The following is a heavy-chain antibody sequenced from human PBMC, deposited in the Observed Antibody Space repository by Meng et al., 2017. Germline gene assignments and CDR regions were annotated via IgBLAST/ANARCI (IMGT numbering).Heavy chain of an antibody. J-gene: IGHJ2*01. CDR1: GFTFSSYS. Sequence: GESLKISCAASGFTFSSYSMNWVRQAPGKGLEWVSSISSSSSYIYYADSVKGRFTISRDNAKNSLYLQMNSLRAEDTAVYYCAGGGSYFYWYFDLWGRGTLVTVSS. D-gene: IGHD1-26*01. V-gene: IGHV3-21*01. CDR2: ISSSSSYI. CDR3: AGGGSYFYWYFDL.